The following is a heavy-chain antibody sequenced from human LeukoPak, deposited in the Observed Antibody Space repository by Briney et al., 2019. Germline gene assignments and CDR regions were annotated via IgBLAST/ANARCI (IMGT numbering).Heavy chain of an antibody. Sequence: GGTLRLSCAASGFTFSTYGMSWVRQAPGKGLEWVSGISNSGGSTYYADSVKGRFTISRDNSKNTLYLQMNSLRAEDTALYYCAKDSSRIDSHFDYWGQGTLVTVSS. J-gene: IGHJ4*02. D-gene: IGHD2/OR15-2a*01. CDR1: GFTFSTYG. CDR2: ISNSGGST. V-gene: IGHV3-23*01. CDR3: AKDSSRIDSHFDY.